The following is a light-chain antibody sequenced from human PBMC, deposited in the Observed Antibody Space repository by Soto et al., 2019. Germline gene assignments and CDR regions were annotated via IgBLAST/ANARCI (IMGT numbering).Light chain of an antibody. Sequence: QSALTQPRSVSGSPGQSVTISCTGTSSDVGGYNYVSWYQQYPGKAPKLMIYEVSKRPSRVPDRFSGSKSGNTAPLTISGVQAEDEADYYCCSYAGSPYVFGTGTKVTVL. V-gene: IGLV2-11*01. J-gene: IGLJ1*01. CDR3: CSYAGSPYV. CDR2: EVS. CDR1: SSDVGGYNY.